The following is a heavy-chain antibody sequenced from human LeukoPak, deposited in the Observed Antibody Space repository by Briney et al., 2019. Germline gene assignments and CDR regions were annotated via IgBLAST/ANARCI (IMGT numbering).Heavy chain of an antibody. Sequence: GASVKVSCKASGGTFSSYAISWVRQAPGQGLEWMGGIIPIFGTANYAQKFQGRVTITADESTSTAYMELSSLRSEDAAVYYCARDIAVAGTSLYYWGRGTLVTVSS. CDR3: ARDIAVAGTSLYY. CDR2: IIPIFGTA. D-gene: IGHD6-19*01. V-gene: IGHV1-69*13. J-gene: IGHJ4*02. CDR1: GGTFSSYA.